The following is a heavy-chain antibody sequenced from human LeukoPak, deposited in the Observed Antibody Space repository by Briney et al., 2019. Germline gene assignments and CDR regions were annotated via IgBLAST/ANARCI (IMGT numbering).Heavy chain of an antibody. D-gene: IGHD2-2*01. V-gene: IGHV4-61*01. J-gene: IGHJ5*02. CDR3: ARDRCSSTSCYENWFDP. CDR1: GGSVSSGSYY. CDR2: IYYSGST. Sequence: SETLSLTCTVSGGSVSSGSYYWSWIRQPPGKGLEWIGYIYYSGSTNYNPSLKSRVTISVDTSKNQFSLKLSSVTAADTAVHYCARDRCSSTSCYENWFDPWGQGTLVTVSS.